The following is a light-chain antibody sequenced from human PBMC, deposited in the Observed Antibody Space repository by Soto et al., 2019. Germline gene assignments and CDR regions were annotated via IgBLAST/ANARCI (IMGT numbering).Light chain of an antibody. J-gene: IGKJ2*01. CDR2: GTS. V-gene: IGKV3-15*01. CDR1: QNVGRN. CDR3: QKYNNWPPMST. Sequence: EIVMTQSPDTLSVSPGERATLSFRASQNVGRNVAWYQQRPGQAPRLLRHGTSTRAADIPARFSGSVSGTEFTLTINSLQPEDFVIYYCQKYNNWPPMSTCGQGTKLEMK.